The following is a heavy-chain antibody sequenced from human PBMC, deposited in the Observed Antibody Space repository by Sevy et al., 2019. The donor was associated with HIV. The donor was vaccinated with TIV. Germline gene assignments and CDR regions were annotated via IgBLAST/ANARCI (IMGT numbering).Heavy chain of an antibody. D-gene: IGHD4-17*01. CDR3: AKGPPADDYVAYFDD. CDR2: ISARGGKT. V-gene: IGHV3-23*01. Sequence: GGSLRLSCAASGFTLSSYAMNWVRQAPGKGLQWVSVISARGGKTYYADSVKGRCTISRDISKNIMHLQMNSLSVEDTAVYYCAKGPPADDYVAYFDDWGQGILVTVSS. CDR1: GFTLSSYA. J-gene: IGHJ4*02.